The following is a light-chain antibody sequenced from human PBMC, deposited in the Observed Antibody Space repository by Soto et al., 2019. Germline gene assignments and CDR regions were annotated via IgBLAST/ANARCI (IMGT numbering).Light chain of an antibody. Sequence: QSALTQPASVSGSPGQSITISCTGTSSDVGGYIYVSWYQQHPGKAPKLMIYDVSNRPSGVSNRFSGSKSGNTASLTISGLQAEDEADYYYSSYTSSSTKVFGTGTKVTVL. CDR1: SSDVGGYIY. CDR2: DVS. CDR3: SSYTSSSTKV. J-gene: IGLJ1*01. V-gene: IGLV2-14*01.